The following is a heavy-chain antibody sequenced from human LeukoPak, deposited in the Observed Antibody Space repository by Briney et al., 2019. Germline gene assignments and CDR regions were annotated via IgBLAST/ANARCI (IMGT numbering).Heavy chain of an antibody. CDR1: GGSLSSGGYY. J-gene: IGHJ4*02. Sequence: PSQTLSLTCTVSGGSLSSGGYYWSWIRQHPGKGLGWIGYIYYSGSTYYNPSLKSRVTISVDTSKNQFSLKLSAVTAADTAVYYCAKHSTVTYPPDSWGQGTLVTISS. CDR3: AKHSTVTYPPDS. CDR2: IYYSGST. V-gene: IGHV4-31*03. D-gene: IGHD4-17*01.